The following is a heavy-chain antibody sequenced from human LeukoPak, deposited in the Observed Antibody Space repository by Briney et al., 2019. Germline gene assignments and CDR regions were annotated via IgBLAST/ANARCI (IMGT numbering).Heavy chain of an antibody. CDR2: IYYSGST. Sequence: SETLSLTCTVSGGSISSYYWSWIRQPPGKGLEWIGYIYYSGSTNYNPSLKSRVTISVDTSKNQFSLKLSSVTAADTAVYYCARGAPGYNFWSGSTHAFDIWGQGTMVTVSS. J-gene: IGHJ3*02. CDR3: ARGAPGYNFWSGSTHAFDI. V-gene: IGHV4-59*01. CDR1: GGSISSYY. D-gene: IGHD3-3*01.